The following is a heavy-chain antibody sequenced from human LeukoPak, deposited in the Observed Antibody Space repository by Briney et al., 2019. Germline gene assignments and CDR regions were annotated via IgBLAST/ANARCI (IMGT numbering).Heavy chain of an antibody. Sequence: GQSLKISCKGSGYSFTTYWIAWVRQMPGRGLEWMGIISPDDSDIRYSPSFQGHVTISADKSISTAYLQWSSLQASDTAMYYCARHEGSGSYYSYWGQGTLVTVSA. V-gene: IGHV5-51*01. CDR3: ARHEGSGSYYSY. D-gene: IGHD1-26*01. CDR2: ISPDDSDI. J-gene: IGHJ4*02. CDR1: GYSFTTYW.